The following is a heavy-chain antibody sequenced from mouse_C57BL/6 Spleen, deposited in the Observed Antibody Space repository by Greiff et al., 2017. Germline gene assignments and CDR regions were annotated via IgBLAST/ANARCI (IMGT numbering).Heavy chain of an antibody. D-gene: IGHD2-2*01. V-gene: IGHV5-4*01. J-gene: IGHJ3*01. Sequence: EVLLVESGAGLVKPGGSLKLSCAASGFTFSSYSMSWVRQTPEQRLEWVATISAGGSYTYYPDNVKGRFTISRDNATNNMYLQMSHLKAEDTAVYDCERDQGVTTAWFAYWGQGTLVTVSA. CDR2: ISAGGSYT. CDR3: ERDQGVTTAWFAY. CDR1: GFTFSSYS.